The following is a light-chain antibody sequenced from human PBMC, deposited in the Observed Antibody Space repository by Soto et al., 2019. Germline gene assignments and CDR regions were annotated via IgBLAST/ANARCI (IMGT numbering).Light chain of an antibody. J-gene: IGKJ4*01. CDR2: DAS. Sequence: AIQLTQSPSSLSASIGDRVTITCRARQDIGSALAWYQQAPGKPPKLLIFDASTLENGVPSRFSGGRSVTDYTPTIISRLPEDVVTSYYLLLNTCTQAFGGGTNVEIK. CDR1: QDIGSA. V-gene: IGKV1-13*02. CDR3: LLLNTCTQA.